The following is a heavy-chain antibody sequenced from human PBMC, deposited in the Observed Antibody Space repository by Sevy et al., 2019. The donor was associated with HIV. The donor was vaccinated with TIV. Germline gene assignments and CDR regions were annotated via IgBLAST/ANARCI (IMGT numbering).Heavy chain of an antibody. V-gene: IGHV3-30-3*01. CDR2: ISYDGSNK. CDR1: GFTFSSYA. D-gene: IGHD6-19*01. Sequence: GGSLRLSCAASGFTFSSYAMHWVRQAPGKGLEWVAVISYDGSNKYYADSVKGRFTISRDNSKNTLYLQMNSLRAEDTAVYYCVREQWLAERRGEGDAFDIWGQGTMVTVSS. J-gene: IGHJ3*02. CDR3: VREQWLAERRGEGDAFDI.